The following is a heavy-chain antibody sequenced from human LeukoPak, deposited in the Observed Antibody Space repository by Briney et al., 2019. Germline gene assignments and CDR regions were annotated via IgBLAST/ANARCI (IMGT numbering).Heavy chain of an antibody. D-gene: IGHD5-12*01. CDR1: GYTFSSYG. V-gene: IGHV1-18*01. CDR3: ARSSLGTITAGPFDY. CDR2: ISGYNGNT. J-gene: IGHJ4*02. Sequence: ASVKVSCKASGYTFSSYGIAWVRQAPGQGLEWMGWISGYNGNTNYAQKLQGRVSMTADTSTTTAYMELRSLTSDDTALYYCARSSLGTITAGPFDYWGQGTLATVSS.